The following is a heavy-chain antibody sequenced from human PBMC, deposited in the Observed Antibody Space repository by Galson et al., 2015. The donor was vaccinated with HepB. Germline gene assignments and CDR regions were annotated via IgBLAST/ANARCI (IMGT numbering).Heavy chain of an antibody. J-gene: IGHJ4*02. D-gene: IGHD6-13*01. CDR1: GYTFTVYY. Sequence: SVKVSCKASGYTFTVYYLHWVRQAPGQGLEWMGRINPNKGDTNLAQKFQGRVTMTRDTSISTVYMDLSRLSSDDTAVYYCARNQGYDYWGQGTLVTVSS. V-gene: IGHV1-2*06. CDR2: INPNKGDT. CDR3: ARNQGYDY.